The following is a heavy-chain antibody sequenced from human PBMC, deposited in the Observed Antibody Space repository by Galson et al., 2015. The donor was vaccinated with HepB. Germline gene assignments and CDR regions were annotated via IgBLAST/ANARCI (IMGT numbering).Heavy chain of an antibody. CDR2: ISTSGDST. V-gene: IGHV3-64*01. J-gene: IGHJ2*01. CDR1: GFTFSSYA. D-gene: IGHD6-13*01. Sequence: SLRLSCAASGFTFSSYAMSWVRLAPGKGPEHISAISTSGDSTDYANSVKGRFTISRDNSKNTLYLQMGNLRTEDMAVYYCARRQQLPDWFFDLWGRGTLVIVSS. CDR3: ARRQQLPDWFFDL.